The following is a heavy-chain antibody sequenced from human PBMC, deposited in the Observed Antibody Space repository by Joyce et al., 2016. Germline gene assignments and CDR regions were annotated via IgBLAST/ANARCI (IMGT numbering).Heavy chain of an antibody. J-gene: IGHJ4*02. CDR3: ARDTTAYYDFWSGYYDDDY. CDR1: GYTFTSYA. CDR2: INTTTWNP. Sequence: QVQLVQSGSELKKPGASVKVSCKASGYTFTSYAMNWVRQAPGQGLEWMGWINTTTWNPTYAQGFTGRFVFSLDTSVSTAYLQISSLKAEDTAVYYCARDTTAYYDFWSGYYDDDYWGQGTLVTVSS. V-gene: IGHV7-4-1*02. D-gene: IGHD3-3*01.